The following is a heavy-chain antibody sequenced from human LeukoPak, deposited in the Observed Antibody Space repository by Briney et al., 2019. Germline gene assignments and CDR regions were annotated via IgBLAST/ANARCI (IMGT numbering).Heavy chain of an antibody. J-gene: IGHJ4*02. CDR1: GYSFTSYW. V-gene: IGHV5-51*01. D-gene: IGHD2-21*02. CDR2: IYPGDSDT. Sequence: GESLKISCKGSGYSFTSYWIGWVRQMPGKGLEWMGIIYPGDSDTRYSPSFQGQVTISADKSISTAYLRWSSLKASDTAMYYCARGQYPHIVVVTAIPFDYWGQGTLVTVSS. CDR3: ARGQYPHIVVVTAIPFDY.